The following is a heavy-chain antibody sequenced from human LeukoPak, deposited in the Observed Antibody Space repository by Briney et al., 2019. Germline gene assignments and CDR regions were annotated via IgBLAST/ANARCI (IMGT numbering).Heavy chain of an antibody. Sequence: EASVKVSCKASGYTFTSYGISWVRQAPGQGLEWMGWISAYNGNTNYAQKLQGRVTMTTDTSTSTAYMELRSLRSDDTAVYYCARGRDSSSWYHDAFDIWGQGTMVTVSS. CDR1: GYTFTSYG. CDR3: ARGRDSSSWYHDAFDI. V-gene: IGHV1-18*01. CDR2: ISAYNGNT. D-gene: IGHD6-13*01. J-gene: IGHJ3*02.